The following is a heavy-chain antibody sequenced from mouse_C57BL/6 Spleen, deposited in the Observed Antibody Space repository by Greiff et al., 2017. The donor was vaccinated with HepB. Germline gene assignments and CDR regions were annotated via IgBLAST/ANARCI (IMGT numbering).Heavy chain of an antibody. CDR2: IHPNSGST. CDR1: GYTFTSYW. Sequence: QVQLQQSGAELVKPGASVKLSCKASGYTFTSYWMHWVKQRPGQGLEWIGMIHPNSGSTNYNEKFKSKATLTVDKSSSTAYMQLSSLTSEDSAVYYCATNYGSSYVPFAYWGQGTLVTVSA. D-gene: IGHD1-1*01. V-gene: IGHV1-64*01. CDR3: ATNYGSSYVPFAY. J-gene: IGHJ3*01.